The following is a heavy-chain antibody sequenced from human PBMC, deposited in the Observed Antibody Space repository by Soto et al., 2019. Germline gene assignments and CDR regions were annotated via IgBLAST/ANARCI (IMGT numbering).Heavy chain of an antibody. CDR2: MKSKTDGGTT. CDR3: TTDRFRLLWFGELLHMDV. J-gene: IGHJ6*02. Sequence: EVQLVESGGGLVKPGGSLRLSCAASGFTFSNSWMSWVRQAPGKGLEWVGRMKSKTDGGTTDYAAPVKGRFTISRDDSKNTLYLQMNSLKTEDTAVYYCTTDRFRLLWFGELLHMDVWGQGTTVTVSS. V-gene: IGHV3-15*01. CDR1: GFTFSNSW. D-gene: IGHD3-10*01.